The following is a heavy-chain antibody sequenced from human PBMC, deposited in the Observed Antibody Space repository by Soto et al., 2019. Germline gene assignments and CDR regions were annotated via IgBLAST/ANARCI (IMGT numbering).Heavy chain of an antibody. J-gene: IGHJ6*02. D-gene: IGHD3-9*01. CDR1: GFTFSSYW. V-gene: IGHV3-7*05. Sequence: GSLRLSCAASGFTFSSYWMSWVRQAPGKGLEWVANIKQDGSEKYYVDSVKGRFTISRDNAKNSLYLQMNSLRAEDTAVYYWAREPHRRVSKEHNYSGMDDWAQGPTFTVPS. CDR2: IKQDGSEK. CDR3: AREPHRRVSKEHNYSGMDD.